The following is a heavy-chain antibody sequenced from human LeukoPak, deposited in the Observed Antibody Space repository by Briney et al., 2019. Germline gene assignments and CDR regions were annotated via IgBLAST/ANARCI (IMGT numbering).Heavy chain of an antibody. D-gene: IGHD3-10*01. CDR3: ARDLRITMVRGLARFDY. CDR1: GYTFTSYG. V-gene: IGHV1-18*04. J-gene: IGHJ4*02. Sequence: ASVKVSCKASGYTFTSYGISWVRQAPGQGLEWMGWISAYNGNTNYAQKLQGRVTMTTDTSTSTAYMELRSLRSDDTAAYYCARDLRITMVRGLARFDYWGQGTLVTVSS. CDR2: ISAYNGNT.